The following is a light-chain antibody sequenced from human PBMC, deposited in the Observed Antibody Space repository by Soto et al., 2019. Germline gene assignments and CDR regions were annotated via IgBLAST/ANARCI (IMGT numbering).Light chain of an antibody. V-gene: IGKV1-39*01. J-gene: IGKJ5*01. Sequence: DIQMTQSPSSLSASVGDRVSITCRASQTIRSNVNWFQQKPGEVPKILIYGASTLQSGVPSRFSGSGTGTDFTLTISNVQPEDFATYSCQQSYDHPLTFGQGTRLEI. CDR3: QQSYDHPLT. CDR1: QTIRSN. CDR2: GAS.